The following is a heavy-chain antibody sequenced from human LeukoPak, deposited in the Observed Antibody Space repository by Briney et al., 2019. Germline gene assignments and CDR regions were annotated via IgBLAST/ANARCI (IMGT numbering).Heavy chain of an antibody. Sequence: GGSLRLSCAASGFTFSSYEMKWVRQAPGKGLEWVSYISSSGSTIYYADSVKGRFTISRDNAKNSLYVQMNSLRAEDTAVYYCARGVPGYCSGTSCYKDYYYMDVWGKGTTVTVSS. V-gene: IGHV3-48*03. CDR2: ISSSGSTI. CDR3: ARGVPGYCSGTSCYKDYYYMDV. J-gene: IGHJ6*03. CDR1: GFTFSSYE. D-gene: IGHD2-2*02.